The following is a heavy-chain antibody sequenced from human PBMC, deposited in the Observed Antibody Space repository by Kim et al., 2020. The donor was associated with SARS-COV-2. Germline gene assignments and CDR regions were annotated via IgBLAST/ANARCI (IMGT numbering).Heavy chain of an antibody. CDR2: NSDGSST. J-gene: IGHJ4*02. Sequence: NSDGSSTSYADSVNGRFTISRDNAKNTLYLQMNSLRAEDTAVYYCARRNYWGQGTLVTVSS. CDR3: ARRNY. V-gene: IGHV3-74*01.